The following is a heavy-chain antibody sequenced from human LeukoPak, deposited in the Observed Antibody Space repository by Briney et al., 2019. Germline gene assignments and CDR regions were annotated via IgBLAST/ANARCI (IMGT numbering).Heavy chain of an antibody. D-gene: IGHD6-6*01. CDR3: ARSNVAVRRGDNWFDP. J-gene: IGHJ5*02. V-gene: IGHV1-2*02. CDR2: IHPNSGAT. Sequence: ASVKVPCKASGYTFTAFYIHWVRQAPGQGLEWMGWIHPNSGATIYAQKFQGRFIVTRDTSISTAYMELNSLTSDDTAMYYCARSNVAVRRGDNWFDPWGQGTLVTVSS. CDR1: GYTFTAFY.